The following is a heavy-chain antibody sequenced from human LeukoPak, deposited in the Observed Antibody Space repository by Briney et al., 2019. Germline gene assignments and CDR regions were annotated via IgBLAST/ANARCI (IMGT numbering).Heavy chain of an antibody. CDR1: LDSVSSNSPA. Sequence: SQTLSLTCAISLDSVSSNSPAWNCIRQSPARCLEWLGRTYYRSKQYNNYAASVTTRIPITPDTSQNQFSLQLNSVTPEGTAVYYCARVKGGSYSVGWGQGALVTVSS. D-gene: IGHD3-10*01. CDR2: TYYRSKQYN. CDR3: ARVKGGSYSVG. V-gene: IGHV6-1*01. J-gene: IGHJ4*02.